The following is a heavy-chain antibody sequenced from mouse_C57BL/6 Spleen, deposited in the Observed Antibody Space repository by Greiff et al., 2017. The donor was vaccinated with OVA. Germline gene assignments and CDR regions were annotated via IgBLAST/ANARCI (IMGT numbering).Heavy chain of an antibody. J-gene: IGHJ2*01. CDR1: GYTFTSYW. CDR3: ARGDVYYGSSYAYFDY. Sequence: VQLQQSGTELVKPGASVKLSCKASGYTFTSYWMHWVKQRPGQGLEWIGNINPSNGGTNYNEKFKGKATLTVDKSSSTAYMQLSSLTSEDSAVEYCARGDVYYGSSYAYFDYWGQGTTLTVSA. D-gene: IGHD1-1*01. V-gene: IGHV1-53*01. CDR2: INPSNGGT.